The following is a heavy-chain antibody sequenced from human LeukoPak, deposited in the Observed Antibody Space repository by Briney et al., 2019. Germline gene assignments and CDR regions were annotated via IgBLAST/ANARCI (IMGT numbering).Heavy chain of an antibody. V-gene: IGHV4-34*01. CDR2: INHSGST. J-gene: IGHJ3*02. CDR1: GGSISSYY. CDR3: ARPRGYCSSTSCQRDAFDI. Sequence: SETLSLTCTVSGGSISSYYWSWIRQPPGKGLEWIGEINHSGSTNYNPSLKSRVTISVDTSKNQFSLKLSSVTAADTAVYYCARPRGYCSSTSCQRDAFDIWGQGTMVTVSS. D-gene: IGHD2-2*03.